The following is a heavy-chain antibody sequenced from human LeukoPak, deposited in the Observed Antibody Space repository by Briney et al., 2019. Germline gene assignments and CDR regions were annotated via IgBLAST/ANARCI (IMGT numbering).Heavy chain of an antibody. CDR3: ARVEGTDGYNPLHFDY. Sequence: QPGGSLRLSCAASGFTFSSYWMSWVRQAPGKGLEWVANIKQDGSEKYYVDSVKGRFTISRDNAKNSLYLQMNSLRAEDTAVYYCARVEGTDGYNPLHFDYWGQGTLVTVSS. J-gene: IGHJ4*02. CDR1: GFTFSSYW. D-gene: IGHD5-24*01. V-gene: IGHV3-7*01. CDR2: IKQDGSEK.